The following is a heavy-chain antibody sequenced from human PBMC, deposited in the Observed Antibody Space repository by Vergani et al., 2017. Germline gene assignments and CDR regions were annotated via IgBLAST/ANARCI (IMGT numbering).Heavy chain of an antibody. D-gene: IGHD3-22*01. CDR1: GFRVTTYY. J-gene: IGHJ4*02. CDR2: ISSSSSYI. Sequence: VELLESGGGLAQPGGSLRVSCSASGFRVTTYYMSWVRQAPGKGLEWVSSISSSSSYIYYADSVKGRFTISRDNAKNSLYLQMNSLRAEDTAVYYCASGVGDYYDSSGYYGTLDYWGQGTLVTVSS. V-gene: IGHV3-21*01. CDR3: ASGVGDYYDSSGYYGTLDY.